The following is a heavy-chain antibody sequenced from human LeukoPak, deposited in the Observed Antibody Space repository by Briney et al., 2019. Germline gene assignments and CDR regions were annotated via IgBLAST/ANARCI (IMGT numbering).Heavy chain of an antibody. CDR3: AKIEGKYQLANVPDH. V-gene: IGHV3-30*02. Sequence: GGSLKLSCAASGFTFSTYGMHWVRQAPGKGLEWVAFIRYDGNNKYYADFVKGRFTISRDNSKNTLYLHMNSLRTEDTGVYYCAKIEGKYQLANVPDHWGQGTLVTVSS. D-gene: IGHD2-2*01. CDR1: GFTFSTYG. J-gene: IGHJ4*02. CDR2: IRYDGNNK.